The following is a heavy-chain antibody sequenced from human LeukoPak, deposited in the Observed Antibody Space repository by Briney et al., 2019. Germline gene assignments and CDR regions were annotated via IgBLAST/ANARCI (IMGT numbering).Heavy chain of an antibody. CDR1: GYTFTGYY. V-gene: IGHV1-2*02. Sequence: ASVKVSCKASGYTFTGYYMHWVRQAPGQGLEWMGWINPNSGGTNYAQKFQGRVTMTRDTSISTAYMELSRLRSDDTAVYYCARGADRLELRNWFDPWGQGTLVTVSS. D-gene: IGHD1-7*01. CDR3: ARGADRLELRNWFDP. J-gene: IGHJ5*02. CDR2: INPNSGGT.